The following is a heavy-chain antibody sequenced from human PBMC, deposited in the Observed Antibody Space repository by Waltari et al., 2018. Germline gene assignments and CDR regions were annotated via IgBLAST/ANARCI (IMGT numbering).Heavy chain of an antibody. CDR3: ARDRVVVDHYYYYGMDV. CDR1: GFTVSSHY. J-gene: IGHJ6*02. D-gene: IGHD3-22*01. V-gene: IGHV3-53*01. Sequence: EVQLVESGGGLIQPGGSLRLSCAASGFTVSSHYMSWVRQAPGKGLEWVSVIYSGGSTYYADSVKGRFTISRDNSKNTLYLQMNSLRAEDTAVYYCARDRVVVDHYYYYGMDVWGQGTTVTVSS. CDR2: IYSGGST.